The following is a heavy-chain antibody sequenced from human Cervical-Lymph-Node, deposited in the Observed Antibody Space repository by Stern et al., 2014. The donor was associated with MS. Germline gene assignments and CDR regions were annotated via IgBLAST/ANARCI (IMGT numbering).Heavy chain of an antibody. V-gene: IGHV1-69*01. J-gene: IGHJ6*02. CDR3: AGLNSAYYYGMDV. CDR1: GGTFSSYG. CDR2: IIPIFGTP. Sequence: VQLVESGAEVKKPGSSVKVSCKASGGTFSSYGISWARQAPGQWLEWMGGIIPIFGTPNYAQKFQGRVTITADESTSTAYMELSSLRSEDTAVYSCAGLNSAYYYGMDVWGQGTTVTVSS. D-gene: IGHD1-1*01.